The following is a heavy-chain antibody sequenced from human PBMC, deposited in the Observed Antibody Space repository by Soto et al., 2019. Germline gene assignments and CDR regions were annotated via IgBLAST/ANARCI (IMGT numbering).Heavy chain of an antibody. J-gene: IGHJ4*02. CDR2: IYYSGST. V-gene: IGHV4-31*03. CDR3: ARDTGYYYGSGCPFDY. Sequence: SETLSLTCTVSGGSISSGGYYWSWIRQHPGKGLEWIGYIYYSGSTYYNPSLKSRVTISVDTSKNQFSLKLSSVTAADTAVFYCARDTGYYYGSGCPFDYWGQGTLVTVSS. CDR1: GGSISSGGYY. D-gene: IGHD3-10*01.